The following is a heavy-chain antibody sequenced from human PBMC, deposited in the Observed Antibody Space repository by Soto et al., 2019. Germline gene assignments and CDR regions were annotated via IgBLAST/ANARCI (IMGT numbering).Heavy chain of an antibody. J-gene: IGHJ5*02. D-gene: IGHD3-10*01. Sequence: SETLSLTCTVSGGSISSYYWSWIRQPPGKGLEWIGYIYYSGSTNYNPSLKSRVTISVDTSKNQFSLKLSSVTAADTAVYYCARVGNYGSGSYNWFDPWGQGTLVTVSS. V-gene: IGHV4-59*01. CDR2: IYYSGST. CDR3: ARVGNYGSGSYNWFDP. CDR1: GGSISSYY.